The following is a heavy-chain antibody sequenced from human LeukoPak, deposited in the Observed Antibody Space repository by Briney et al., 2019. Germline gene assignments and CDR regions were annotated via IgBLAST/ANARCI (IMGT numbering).Heavy chain of an antibody. CDR1: GYTFTSYG. CDR2: IIPIFGTA. CDR3: STVEAAAGNPFDY. Sequence: SVKVSCKASGYTFTSYGISWVRQAPGQGLEWMGGIIPIFGTANYAQKFQGRVTITADESTSTAYMELSSLRSEDTAVYYCSTVEAAAGNPFDYWGQGTLVTVSS. D-gene: IGHD6-13*01. J-gene: IGHJ4*02. V-gene: IGHV1-69*13.